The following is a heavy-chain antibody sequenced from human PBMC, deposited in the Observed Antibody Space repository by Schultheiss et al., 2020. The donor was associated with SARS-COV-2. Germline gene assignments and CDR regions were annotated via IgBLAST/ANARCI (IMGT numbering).Heavy chain of an antibody. CDR1: GFSFSSYW. J-gene: IGHJ4*02. D-gene: IGHD6-19*01. CDR3: AKDGGYNFDY. CDR2: VNMDGMNT. Sequence: GGSLRLSCVASGFSFSSYWMHWVRQAPGKGPVWVSRVNMDGMNTDYADSVKGRFTISRDNAKNTLYLQMNSLSAEDTAVYYCAKDGGYNFDYWGQGTLVTVSS. V-gene: IGHV3-74*01.